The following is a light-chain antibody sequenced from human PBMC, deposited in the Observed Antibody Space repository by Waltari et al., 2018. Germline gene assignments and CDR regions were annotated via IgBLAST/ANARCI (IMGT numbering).Light chain of an antibody. CDR1: QLGDKF. CDR3: QAWDSGPQ. CDR2: QDS. V-gene: IGLV3-1*01. J-gene: IGLJ3*02. Sequence: SYELIQPPSVSVSPGQTGSITCSGEQLGDKFVCWYQQKPGQSPVLVIHQDSKRHSGIPERLSGCSSGNTATLDISGTQAMDEADDSWQAWDSGPQFGGGTKLTVL.